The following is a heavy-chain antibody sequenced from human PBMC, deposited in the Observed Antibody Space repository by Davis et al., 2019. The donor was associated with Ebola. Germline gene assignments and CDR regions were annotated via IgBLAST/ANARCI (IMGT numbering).Heavy chain of an antibody. CDR2: INHSGST. V-gene: IGHV4-34*01. Sequence: PSETLSLTCAVYGGSFSGYYWSWIRQPPGKGLEWIGEINHSGSTNYNPSLKSRVTISVDTSKNQFSLKLSSVTAADTAVYYCARDQYSSGWYYYFDNWGQGTLVTVSS. CDR1: GGSFSGYY. CDR3: ARDQYSSGWYYYFDN. J-gene: IGHJ4*02. D-gene: IGHD6-19*01.